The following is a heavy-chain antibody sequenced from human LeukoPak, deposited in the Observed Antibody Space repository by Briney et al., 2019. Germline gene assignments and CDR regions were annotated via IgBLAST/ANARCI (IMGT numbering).Heavy chain of an antibody. CDR3: ASTWDYYDSSHFDY. CDR1: GFTVSSNY. J-gene: IGHJ4*02. Sequence: GGSLRLSCAASGFTVSSNYMSWVRQAPGKGLEWVSVIYSGGTTYYADSVKGRFTISRDNSKNTLYLQMNSLRAEDTAVYYCASTWDYYDSSHFDYWGQGTLVTVSS. CDR2: IYSGGTT. V-gene: IGHV3-53*01. D-gene: IGHD3-22*01.